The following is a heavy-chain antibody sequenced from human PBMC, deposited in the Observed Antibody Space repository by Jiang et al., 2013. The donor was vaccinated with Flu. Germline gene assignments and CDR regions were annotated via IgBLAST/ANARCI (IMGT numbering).Heavy chain of an antibody. CDR1: GYTFTSYG. Sequence: GAEVKKPGASVKVSCKASGYTFTSYGISWVRQAPGQGLEWMGWISAYNGNTNYAQKLQGRVTMTTDTSTSTAYMELRSLRSDDTAVYYCARDSWYYYDSSGLEYYFDYWGQGTLVTVSS. CDR2: ISAYNGNT. V-gene: IGHV1-18*01. D-gene: IGHD3-22*01. CDR3: ARDSWYYYDSSGLEYYFDY. J-gene: IGHJ4*02.